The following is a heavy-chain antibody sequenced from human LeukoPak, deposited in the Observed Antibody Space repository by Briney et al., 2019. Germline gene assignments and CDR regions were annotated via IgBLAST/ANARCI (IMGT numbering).Heavy chain of an antibody. Sequence: GGSLRLSCAASGFTFSSYGMHWVRQAPGKGLEWVAVIWYDGSNKYYADSVKGRFTISRDNSKNTLYLQMNSLRAEDTAVYYCAREYQLLFRGFAFDIWGQGTMVTVSS. J-gene: IGHJ3*02. CDR1: GFTFSSYG. CDR2: IWYDGSNK. D-gene: IGHD2-2*01. V-gene: IGHV3-33*01. CDR3: AREYQLLFRGFAFDI.